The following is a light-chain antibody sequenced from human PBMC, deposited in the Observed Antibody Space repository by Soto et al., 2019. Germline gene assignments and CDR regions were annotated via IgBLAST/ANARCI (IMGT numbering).Light chain of an antibody. CDR1: QSISSC. J-gene: IGKJ2*01. V-gene: IGKV1-5*03. Sequence: DIQMTQSPSTLSASAGDRATITCRASQSISSCMAWYQQKPGKAPRLLIYNTSSLYTGIPSRFSGSGSGTEFTLTISSLQPDDFAAYYCQQYNSYPFTFGQGTKLEIK. CDR2: NTS. CDR3: QQYNSYPFT.